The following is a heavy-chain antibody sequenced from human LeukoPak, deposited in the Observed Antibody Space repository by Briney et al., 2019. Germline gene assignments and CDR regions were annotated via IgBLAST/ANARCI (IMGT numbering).Heavy chain of an antibody. J-gene: IGHJ3*02. CDR3: ARRCSGGSCYSKVGFDI. CDR2: IYPGDSDT. CDR1: GYSFTSYW. V-gene: IGHV5-51*01. Sequence: GESLKISCKGSGYSFTSYWIGWVRQMPGKGLEWMGTIYPGDSDTRYSPSFQGQVTISADKSISTAYLRWSSLKASDTAMYYCARRCSGGSCYSKVGFDIWGQGTMVTVSS. D-gene: IGHD2-15*01.